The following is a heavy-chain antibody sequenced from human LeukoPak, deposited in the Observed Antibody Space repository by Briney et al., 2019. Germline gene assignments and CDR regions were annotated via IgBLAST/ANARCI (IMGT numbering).Heavy chain of an antibody. CDR3: VRVLKVRYYYVGMDV. Sequence: PVKVPCKASGGTFSSYAISWVRQAHAQGLEWMGRIIPILGIATSAQKFQGRVTVTADKSTSTANMELSSLRSEDTAVYYCVRVLKVRYYYVGMDVWGQGTTGTVSS. V-gene: IGHV1-69*04. J-gene: IGHJ6*02. CDR2: IIPILGIA. D-gene: IGHD3-10*01. CDR1: GGTFSSYA.